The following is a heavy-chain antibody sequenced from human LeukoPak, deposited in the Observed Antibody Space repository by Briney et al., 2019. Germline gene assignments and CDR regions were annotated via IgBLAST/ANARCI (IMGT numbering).Heavy chain of an antibody. J-gene: IGHJ5*02. CDR3: ARHFYSSSWRFHWFDP. CDR1: GASISSGGYY. CDR2: IDYSGST. V-gene: IGHV4-61*08. D-gene: IGHD6-6*01. Sequence: PSETLSLTCPLSGASISSGGYYWSWIRQHPGKGLEWIGYIDYSGSTSYNPSLKIRVTISVDASKSQFSLKLSSVTAADTAVYYCARHFYSSSWRFHWFDPWGQGTLVSVSS.